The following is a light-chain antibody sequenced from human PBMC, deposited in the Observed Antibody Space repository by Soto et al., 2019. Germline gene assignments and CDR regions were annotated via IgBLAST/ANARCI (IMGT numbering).Light chain of an antibody. Sequence: QSVLTQPASVSGSPGQSITISCTGTSSDIGGYKYVYWYQQHPGKAPKLMIYDVNNRPSGVSNRFSGSKSGNTASLTISGLQAEDEADYYCSSYRSSSSYVFGTGTKVTVL. CDR1: SSDIGGYKY. CDR2: DVN. V-gene: IGLV2-14*01. CDR3: SSYRSSSSYV. J-gene: IGLJ1*01.